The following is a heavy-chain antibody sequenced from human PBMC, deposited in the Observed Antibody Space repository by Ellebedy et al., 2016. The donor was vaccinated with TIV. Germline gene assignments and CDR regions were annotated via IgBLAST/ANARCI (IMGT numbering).Heavy chain of an antibody. V-gene: IGHV1-69*06. CDR1: GGTFSSYA. D-gene: IGHD4-17*01. CDR3: AVSIRTIMTTVTSFDY. Sequence: SVKVSCXASGGTFSSYAISWVRQAPGQGLEWMGGIIPIFGTANYAQKFQGRVTITADKSTSTAYMELSSLRSEDTAVYYCAVSIRTIMTTVTSFDYWGQGTLVTVSS. J-gene: IGHJ4*02. CDR2: IIPIFGTA.